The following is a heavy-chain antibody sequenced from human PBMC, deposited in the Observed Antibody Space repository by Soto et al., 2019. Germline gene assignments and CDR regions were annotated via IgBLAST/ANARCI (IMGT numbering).Heavy chain of an antibody. Sequence: QVQLVQSGAEVKKPGASVKVSCKASGYTFTSYDIHWVRQATGQGLEWMGWMNPNSGNTGYAQKLQGRVTMTRNTSISTAYMELSSLRSEDTAVYFCARGRSGGYCSSTSCYAGLGYWGQGTLVTVSS. CDR3: ARGRSGGYCSSTSCYAGLGY. V-gene: IGHV1-8*01. J-gene: IGHJ4*02. D-gene: IGHD2-2*01. CDR2: MNPNSGNT. CDR1: GYTFTSYD.